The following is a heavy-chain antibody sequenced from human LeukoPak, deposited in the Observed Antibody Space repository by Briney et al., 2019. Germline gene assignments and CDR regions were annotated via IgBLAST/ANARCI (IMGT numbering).Heavy chain of an antibody. V-gene: IGHV3-21*01. CDR2: IGSSGSYI. J-gene: IGHJ4*02. CDR3: ARETRVRWTDY. D-gene: IGHD5-24*01. CDR1: GFTFSSYH. Sequence: PGGSLRLSCEVSGFTFSSYHMNWVRQAPGKGLEWVSSIGSSGSYIYYADSLTGRFTISRDNAKNSLYLQMNSLRAEDTAMYYCARETRVRWTDYWGQGILVTVSS.